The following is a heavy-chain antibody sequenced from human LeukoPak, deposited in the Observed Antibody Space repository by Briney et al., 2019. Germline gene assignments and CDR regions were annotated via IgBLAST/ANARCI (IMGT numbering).Heavy chain of an antibody. CDR1: GGTFSSYA. D-gene: IGHD5-12*01. V-gene: IGHV1-69*05. CDR3: ASGPLYGGYDD. CDR2: IIPIFGTA. J-gene: IGHJ4*02. Sequence: LVKVSCKASGGTFSSYAISWVRQAPGQGLEWMGRIIPIFGTANYAQKFQGRVTITTDESTSTAYMELSSLRSEDTAVYYCASGPLYGGYDDWGQGTLVTVSS.